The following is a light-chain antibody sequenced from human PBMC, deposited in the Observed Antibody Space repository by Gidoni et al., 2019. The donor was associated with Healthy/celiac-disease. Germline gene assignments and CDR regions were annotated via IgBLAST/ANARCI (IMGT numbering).Light chain of an antibody. CDR3: QPRSNWRAT. V-gene: IGKV3-11*01. J-gene: IGKJ1*01. Sequence: ERVLTQTPATLSLSPGDRATLSCRASQRVSSYVAWYQQKPGQAPRLLIYDASNRATGIPARFSGSGSGTDFPLTISRLEPEDFAVYYCQPRSNWRATFGQGTKVEIK. CDR2: DAS. CDR1: QRVSSY.